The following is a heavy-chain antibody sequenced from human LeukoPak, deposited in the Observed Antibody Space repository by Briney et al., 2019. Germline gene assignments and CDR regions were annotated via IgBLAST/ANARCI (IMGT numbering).Heavy chain of an antibody. V-gene: IGHV4-59*01. Sequence: PSETLSLTCTVSGGSISSYYWSWIRQPPGKGLEWIGYIYYSGSTNYNPSLKSRVTISVGTSKNQFSLKLSSVTAADTAVYYCAREGLATMIRGVIPYWGQGTLVTVSS. CDR2: IYYSGST. J-gene: IGHJ4*02. D-gene: IGHD3-10*01. CDR1: GGSISSYY. CDR3: AREGLATMIRGVIPY.